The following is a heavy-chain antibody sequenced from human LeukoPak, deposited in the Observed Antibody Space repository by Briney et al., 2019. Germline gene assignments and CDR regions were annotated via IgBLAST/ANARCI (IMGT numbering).Heavy chain of an antibody. CDR1: GGSISSSY. CDR2: IYDSETT. D-gene: IGHD6-19*01. V-gene: IGHV4-59*08. Sequence: SETLSLTCSVSGGSISSSYWSWMRQPPGKGLEWVASIYDSETTKYNPPLRSRATISSATSKNQFSLKLSSVTAADTAVYYCARQAYSSGWYTAAYWGQGTLVTVSS. J-gene: IGHJ4*02. CDR3: ARQAYSSGWYTAAY.